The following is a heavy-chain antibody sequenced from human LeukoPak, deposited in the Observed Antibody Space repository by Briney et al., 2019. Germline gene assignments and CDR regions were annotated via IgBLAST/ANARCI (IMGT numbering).Heavy chain of an antibody. J-gene: IGHJ2*01. CDR1: GFTFSGCA. CDR3: AKRSGRLVTHWDFDF. V-gene: IGHV3-23*01. Sequence: QAGGSLRLSCAASGFTFSGCAMSWVRQAPGKGLECVSTITNGGGGRTYYADSVKGRFSISRDNSRNTLYLQMNSLRAEDTAIYFCAKRSGRLVTHWDFDFWGRGTLVTVSS. CDR2: ITNGGGGRT. D-gene: IGHD2-21*01.